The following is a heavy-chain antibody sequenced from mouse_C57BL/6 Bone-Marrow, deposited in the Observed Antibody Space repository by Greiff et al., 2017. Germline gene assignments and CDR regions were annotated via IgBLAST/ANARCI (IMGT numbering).Heavy chain of an antibody. CDR1: GYTSTSYW. Sequence: VQLQQSWTVLARPGASVQMSCMTSGYTSTSYWMHWVKQRPGQGLEWIGAIYPGNSDTSYNQQFKGKAKLTAVTSASTAYMEVSSLTYEDSTVYYCARNGELVFDYWGQGTTLTVSS. CDR3: ARNGELVFDY. CDR2: IYPGNSDT. D-gene: IGHD4-1*01. J-gene: IGHJ2*01. V-gene: IGHV1-5*01.